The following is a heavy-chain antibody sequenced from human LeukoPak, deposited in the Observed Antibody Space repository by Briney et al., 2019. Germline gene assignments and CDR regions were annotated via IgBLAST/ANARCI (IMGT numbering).Heavy chain of an antibody. Sequence: GGSLRLSCAASGFTFSSYWMSWVRQAPGKGLEWVANIKQDGSEKYYVDSVKGRFTISRDNARSSLYQQMNSLRAEDTAVYYCARYYYDSSGYYYFDYWGQGTLVTVSS. D-gene: IGHD3-22*01. V-gene: IGHV3-7*01. CDR3: ARYYYDSSGYYYFDY. CDR2: IKQDGSEK. CDR1: GFTFSSYW. J-gene: IGHJ4*02.